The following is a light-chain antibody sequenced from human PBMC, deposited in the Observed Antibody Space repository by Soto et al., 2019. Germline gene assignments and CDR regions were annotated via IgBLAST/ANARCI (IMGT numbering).Light chain of an antibody. CDR1: QSVSTNF. CDR2: GAS. Sequence: EIVLTQSPGTLSLSPGEGATLSCRASQSVSTNFFAWYQQKPGQAPRLLIYGASTRATGSPDRFSGSGSGTDFTLPISRLEPEDCAVYYCHQYGRTSWTFGQGTKLEIK. J-gene: IGKJ1*01. V-gene: IGKV3-20*01. CDR3: HQYGRTSWT.